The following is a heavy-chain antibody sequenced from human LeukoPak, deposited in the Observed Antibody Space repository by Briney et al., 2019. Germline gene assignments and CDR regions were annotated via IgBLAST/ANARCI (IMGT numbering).Heavy chain of an antibody. CDR1: GGTFSSYA. CDR3: ARYYDFWSGYYFDY. D-gene: IGHD3-3*01. CDR2: IIPIFGTA. Sequence: APVKVSCKASGGTFSSYAISWVRQAPGQGLEWMGGIIPIFGTANYAQKFQGRVTITTDESTSTAYMELSRLRSDDTAMYYCARYYDFWSGYYFDYWGQGTLVTVSS. J-gene: IGHJ4*02. V-gene: IGHV1-69*05.